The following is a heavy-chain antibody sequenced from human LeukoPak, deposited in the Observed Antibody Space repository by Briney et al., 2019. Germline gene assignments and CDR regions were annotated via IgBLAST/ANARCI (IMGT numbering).Heavy chain of an antibody. Sequence: GGSLRLSCAASGFTFSSYAMSWVRQAPGKGLEWVSAISGSGGSTYYADSVKGRFTISRDNSKNTLYLQMNSLRAEDTAVYYCARDSRYCSSTSCPPNYGMDVWGQGTTVTVSS. CDR2: ISGSGGST. J-gene: IGHJ6*02. V-gene: IGHV3-23*01. D-gene: IGHD2-2*01. CDR3: ARDSRYCSSTSCPPNYGMDV. CDR1: GFTFSSYA.